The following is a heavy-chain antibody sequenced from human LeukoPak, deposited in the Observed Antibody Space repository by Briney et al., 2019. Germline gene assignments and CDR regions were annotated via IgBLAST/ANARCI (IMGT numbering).Heavy chain of an antibody. J-gene: IGHJ3*02. Sequence: SETLSLTCTVSGGSVSSYYWSWIRQPPGKGLKWIGYIYYSGSTKYNPSLKSRVTISVDTSKNQFSLKLRSVTAADTAVYYCARDPGFDAFDIWGQGTMVTVSS. CDR3: ARDPGFDAFDI. CDR2: IYYSGST. V-gene: IGHV4-59*02. CDR1: GGSVSSYY.